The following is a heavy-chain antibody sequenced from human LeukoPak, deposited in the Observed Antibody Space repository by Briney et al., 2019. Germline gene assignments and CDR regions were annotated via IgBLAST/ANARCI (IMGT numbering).Heavy chain of an antibody. J-gene: IGHJ4*02. Sequence: SETLSLTCAVSGASISSGGYSWSWIRQPPGKGLEWIGYIYHSGSTYYNSSLRSRVTISVDRSKNQFFLELTSVTAADTAVYYCASGPYCGGDCHRFPFDYWGRGTLVTVSS. D-gene: IGHD2-21*02. CDR2: IYHSGST. CDR3: ASGPYCGGDCHRFPFDY. CDR1: GASISSGGYS. V-gene: IGHV4-30-2*01.